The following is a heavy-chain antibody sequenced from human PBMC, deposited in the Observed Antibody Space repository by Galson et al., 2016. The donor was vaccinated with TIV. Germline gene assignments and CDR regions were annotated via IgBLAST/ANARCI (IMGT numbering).Heavy chain of an antibody. J-gene: IGHJ6*02. V-gene: IGHV3-15*01. CDR3: ATEYYLASGTDPLVGYTGMDV. CDR1: GFTFSNAR. Sequence: SPRLPCAAPGFTFSNARMNWVRQAPGKGLEWVGRRRIKTDRGTTESAAPVPGRLIVTRDLSRNTLFLDTNSQITDDTAQYFCATEYYLASGTDPLVGYTGMDVWGQGTTVTVSS. D-gene: IGHD3-10*01. CDR2: RRIKTDRGTT.